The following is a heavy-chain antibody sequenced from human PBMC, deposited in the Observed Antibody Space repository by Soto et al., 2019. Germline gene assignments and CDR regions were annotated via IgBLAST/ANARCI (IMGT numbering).Heavy chain of an antibody. J-gene: IGHJ6*02. CDR2: IYSGGST. Sequence: PGGSLRLSCAASGFTVSSNYMSWVRQAPGKGLEWVSVIYSGGSTYYADSVKGRFTISRDNSKNTLYLQMNSLRAEDTAVYYCARAYDFSGYYYYGMDVWGQGTTVTVSS. V-gene: IGHV3-53*01. D-gene: IGHD3-3*01. CDR1: GFTVSSNY. CDR3: ARAYDFSGYYYYGMDV.